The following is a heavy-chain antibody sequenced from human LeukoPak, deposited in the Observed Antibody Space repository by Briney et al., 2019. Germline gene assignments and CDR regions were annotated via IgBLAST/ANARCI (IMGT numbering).Heavy chain of an antibody. D-gene: IGHD5-18*01. CDR2: INHSGIT. CDR3: ARSGTALDFDY. Sequence: SETLPLTCAVYGGSFSGYFWSWIRQPPGKGLEWIGEINHSGITHYNPSLKSRVTISVDTSKNQFSLKMNSVTAADTAVYYCARSGTALDFDYWGQGTLLTVSS. J-gene: IGHJ4*02. V-gene: IGHV4-34*01. CDR1: GGSFSGYF.